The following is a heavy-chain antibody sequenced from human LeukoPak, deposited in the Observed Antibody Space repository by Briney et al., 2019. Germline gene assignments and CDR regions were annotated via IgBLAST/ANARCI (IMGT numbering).Heavy chain of an antibody. J-gene: IGHJ4*02. CDR3: AKGVEMATVPLFFDY. Sequence: GGSLRLSCAASGFTFSSYGMHWVRQAPGKGLEWVAVIWYDGSNKYYADSVKGRFTISRDNSKNTLYLQMNSLRAEDTAVYYCAKGVEMATVPLFFDYWGQGTLVTVSS. V-gene: IGHV3-33*06. D-gene: IGHD5-24*01. CDR2: IWYDGSNK. CDR1: GFTFSSYG.